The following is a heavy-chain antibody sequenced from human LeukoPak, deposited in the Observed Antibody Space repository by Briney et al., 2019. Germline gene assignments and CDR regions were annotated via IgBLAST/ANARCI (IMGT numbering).Heavy chain of an antibody. CDR3: ASMRYSSGWYGPWDY. CDR1: GGSFSGYY. Sequence: PSETLSLTCAVYGGSFSGYYWSWIRQPPGKGLEWIGEINHSGSTNYNPSLRGRVTISVDTSKNQFSLKLSSVTAADTAVYYCASMRYSSGWYGPWDYWGQGTLVTVSS. CDR2: INHSGST. V-gene: IGHV4-34*01. D-gene: IGHD6-19*01. J-gene: IGHJ4*02.